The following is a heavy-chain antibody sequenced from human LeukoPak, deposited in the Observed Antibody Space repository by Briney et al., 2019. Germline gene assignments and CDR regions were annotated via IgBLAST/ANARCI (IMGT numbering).Heavy chain of an antibody. CDR3: ARHVEQWLTPFDY. D-gene: IGHD6-19*01. Sequence: SETLSLTCAVYGGSFSGYYWSWIRQPPGKGLEWIGYIYYSGRTNYNPSLKSRVTISVDTSKNQFSLKLTSVTAADTAVYYCARHVEQWLTPFDYWGQGTLVTVSS. CDR1: GGSFSGYY. J-gene: IGHJ4*02. V-gene: IGHV4-59*08. CDR2: IYYSGRT.